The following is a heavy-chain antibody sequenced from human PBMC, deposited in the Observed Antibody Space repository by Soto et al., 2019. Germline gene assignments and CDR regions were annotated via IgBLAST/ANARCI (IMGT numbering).Heavy chain of an antibody. CDR2: IYYNGNT. V-gene: IGHV4-30-4*08. J-gene: IGHJ6*02. D-gene: IGHD4-17*01. CDR3: ARATTVTSSFFYYGLDV. Sequence: QVQLQESGPGLVKPSQTLSLTCTVSGGSISSDDYYWSWIRQPPGKGLEWIGHIYYNGNTYYNPSLKSRLTMSLGTSQNQFSLHLTSVIAADSALYFCARATTVTSSFFYYGLDVWGQGTTVTVSS. CDR1: GGSISSDDYY.